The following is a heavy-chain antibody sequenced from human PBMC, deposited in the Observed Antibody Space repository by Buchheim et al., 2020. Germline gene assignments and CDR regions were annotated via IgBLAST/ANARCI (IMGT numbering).Heavy chain of an antibody. V-gene: IGHV3-30*18. CDR2: ISYDGSNK. Sequence: QVQLVESGGGVVQPGRSLRLSCAASGFTFSSYGMHWVRQAPGKGLEWVAVISYDGSNKYYADSVKGRFTISSDNSKNTLYLQMNSLRAEDTAVYYCAKAKGWYYYYYGMDVWGQGTT. J-gene: IGHJ6*02. CDR3: AKAKGWYYYYYGMDV. CDR1: GFTFSSYG.